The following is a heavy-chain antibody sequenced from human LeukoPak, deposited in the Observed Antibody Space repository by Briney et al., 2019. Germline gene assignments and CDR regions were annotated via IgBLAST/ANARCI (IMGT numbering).Heavy chain of an antibody. CDR3: ARVPLGGGYSYGLSFDY. V-gene: IGHV3-74*01. J-gene: IGHJ4*02. CDR1: GFTFSSYW. CDR2: INSDGSST. Sequence: GGSLRLSCAASGFTFSSYWMHWVRQAPGKGLVWVSRINSDGSSTSYADSVKGRFTISRANAKNTLYLQMNSLRAEDTAVYYCARVPLGGGYSYGLSFDYWGQGTLVTVSS. D-gene: IGHD5-18*01.